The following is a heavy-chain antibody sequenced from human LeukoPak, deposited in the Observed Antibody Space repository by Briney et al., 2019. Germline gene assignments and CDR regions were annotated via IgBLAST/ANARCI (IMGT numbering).Heavy chain of an antibody. V-gene: IGHV3-21*01. CDR2: ISSSSSYI. J-gene: IGHJ4*02. CDR3: ASYSGYDSGFDY. CDR1: GFTFSSYS. Sequence: PGGSLRLSCAASGFTFSSYSMNWVRQAPGKGLGWVSSISSSSSYIYYADSVKGRFTISRDNAKNSLYLQMNSLRAEDTAVYYCASYSGYDSGFDYWGQGTLVTVSS. D-gene: IGHD5-12*01.